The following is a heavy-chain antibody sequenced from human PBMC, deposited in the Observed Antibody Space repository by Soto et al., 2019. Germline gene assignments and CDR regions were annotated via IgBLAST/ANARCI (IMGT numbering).Heavy chain of an antibody. Sequence: QVQLQESGPGLVKPSETLSLTCTASGGSVSSGSYYWSWIRQPPGKGLEWIGYIYYSGSTNYNPSLKRRVTISVDTSKNQFSLKLSSVTAADTAVYYCARDRGIAAAGCMDVWGQGTTVTVSS. J-gene: IGHJ6*02. CDR2: IYYSGST. D-gene: IGHD6-13*01. CDR1: GGSVSSGSYY. CDR3: ARDRGIAAAGCMDV. V-gene: IGHV4-61*01.